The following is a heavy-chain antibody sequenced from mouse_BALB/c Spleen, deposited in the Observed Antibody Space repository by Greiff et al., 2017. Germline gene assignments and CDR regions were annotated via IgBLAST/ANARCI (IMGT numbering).Heavy chain of an antibody. J-gene: IGHJ4*01. V-gene: IGHV2-2*02. CDR2: IWSGGST. Sequence: QVQLQQSGPGLVQPSQSLSITCTVSGFSLTSYGVHWVRQSPGKGLEWLGVIWSGGSTDYNAAFISRLSISKDNSKSQVFFKMNSLQANDTAIYYCARNYHYGNYYYAMDYWGQGTSVTVSS. CDR1: GFSLTSYG. D-gene: IGHD1-1*02. CDR3: ARNYHYGNYYYAMDY.